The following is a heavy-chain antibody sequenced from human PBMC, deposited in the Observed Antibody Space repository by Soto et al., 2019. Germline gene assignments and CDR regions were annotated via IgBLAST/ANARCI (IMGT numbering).Heavy chain of an antibody. CDR3: ARQIPTGVRGVSDNWFDP. D-gene: IGHD3-10*01. Sequence: PSETLSLTCTVSGGSISSSSYYWGWIRQPPGKGLEWIGSIYYSGSTYYNPSLKSRVTISVDTSKNQFSLKLSSVTAADTAVYYRARQIPTGVRGVSDNWFDPWGQGTLVTVSS. CDR2: IYYSGST. CDR1: GGSISSSSYY. V-gene: IGHV4-39*01. J-gene: IGHJ5*02.